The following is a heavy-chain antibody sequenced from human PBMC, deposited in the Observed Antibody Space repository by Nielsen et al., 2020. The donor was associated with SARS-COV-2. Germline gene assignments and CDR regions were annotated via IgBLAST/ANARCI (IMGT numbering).Heavy chain of an antibody. D-gene: IGHD2/OR15-2a*01. V-gene: IGHV3-7*03. CDR1: GFTFSSLW. Sequence: GGSLRLSCAASGFTFSSLWMSWVRQVPGKGLEWVADIKPDGSEKVYVDSVKGRFTISRDNAKNSLYLQMNSLRAEDTALYYCAKLLSATVDYWGQGTLVTVSS. J-gene: IGHJ4*02. CDR3: AKLLSATVDY. CDR2: IKPDGSEK.